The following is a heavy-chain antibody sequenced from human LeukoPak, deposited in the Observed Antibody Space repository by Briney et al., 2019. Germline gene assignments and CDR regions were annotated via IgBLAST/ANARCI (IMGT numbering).Heavy chain of an antibody. CDR2: VRPGDSAR. J-gene: IGHJ4*02. CDR3: ATDSHYAFDF. V-gene: IGHV3-48*02. D-gene: IGHD4-17*01. Sequence: PGGSLRLSCAAFGFTFSIYPMNWVRQAPGKGLEWVSNVRPGDSARSYADSVRGRFTISRDDAKNSPYLQMNSLRDEDTAVYYCATDSHYAFDFWGLGTLVTVSS. CDR1: GFTFSIYP.